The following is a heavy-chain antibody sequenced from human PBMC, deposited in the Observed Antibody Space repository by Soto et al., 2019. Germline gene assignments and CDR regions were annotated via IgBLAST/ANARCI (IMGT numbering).Heavy chain of an antibody. D-gene: IGHD6-19*01. CDR3: ARGSSVAGTIFDY. CDR1: GFTVTSKY. J-gene: IGHJ4*02. V-gene: IGHV3-66*01. Sequence: GGSLRLSCAASGFTVTSKYMSWVRQAPGKGLEWVSVIYGGGSTYYADSVKGRFTISRDNSKNTLFLQMNSLRAEDTAVYYCARGSSVAGTIFDYWGRGTLVTVSS. CDR2: IYGGGST.